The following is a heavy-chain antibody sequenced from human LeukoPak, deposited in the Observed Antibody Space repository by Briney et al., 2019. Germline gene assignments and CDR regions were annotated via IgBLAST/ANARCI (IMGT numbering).Heavy chain of an antibody. CDR3: ARGFYVISHFDY. CDR2: ISGSGGST. CDR1: GFTFSSYA. V-gene: IGHV3-23*01. J-gene: IGHJ4*02. D-gene: IGHD3-9*01. Sequence: GGSLRLSCAASGFTFSSYAMSWVRQAPGKGLEWVSAISGSGGSTYYADSVKGRFTISRDNSKNTLYLQMNSLRAEDAAVYYCARGFYVISHFDYWGQGTLVTVSS.